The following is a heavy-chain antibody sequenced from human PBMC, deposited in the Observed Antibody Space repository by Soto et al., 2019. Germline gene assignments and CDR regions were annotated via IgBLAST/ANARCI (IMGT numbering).Heavy chain of an antibody. CDR3: STRAYDTNGYYRFDP. Sequence: LSLTCAVYGGSFSGHSWTWIRQSPGKGLEWIGDINHSGRVNYSPSLKSRVTISLDTSKNQFYLTLSAVTAEDTAMYYCSTRAYDTNGYYRFDPWGQGNLVTVSS. D-gene: IGHD3-22*01. CDR2: INHSGRV. CDR1: GGSFSGHS. V-gene: IGHV4-34*01. J-gene: IGHJ5*01.